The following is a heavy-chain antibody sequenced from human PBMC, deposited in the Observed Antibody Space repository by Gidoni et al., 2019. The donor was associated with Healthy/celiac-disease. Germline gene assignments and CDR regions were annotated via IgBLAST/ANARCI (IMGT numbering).Heavy chain of an antibody. CDR1: GFTFSSYA. J-gene: IGHJ4*02. Sequence: EVQLLESGGGLVQPGGSLRLSCAASGFTFSSYAMRWVRQAPGKGLEWVSAISGSGGSTYYADSVKGRFTISRDNSKNTLYLQMNSLRAEDTAVYYCAKVRSRIQLWAYDYWGQGTLVTVSS. CDR2: ISGSGGST. V-gene: IGHV3-23*01. CDR3: AKVRSRIQLWAYDY. D-gene: IGHD5-18*01.